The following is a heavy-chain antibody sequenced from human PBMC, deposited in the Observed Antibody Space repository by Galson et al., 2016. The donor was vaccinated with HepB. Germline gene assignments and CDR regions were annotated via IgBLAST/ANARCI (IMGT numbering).Heavy chain of an antibody. CDR1: GGSFSGYY. CDR2: INHGGST. CDR3: ARGSNSFGSGSYIAFEV. J-gene: IGHJ3*01. V-gene: IGHV4-34*01. Sequence: SEPLSLTCAVSGGSFSGYYWSWIRQTPGKGLEWIGEINHGGSTNYNPSLKRRVTVSVDTSKKQFSLNLTSVTAADTAVYYCARGSNSFGSGSYIAFEVWGQGTMVTVSS. D-gene: IGHD1-26*01.